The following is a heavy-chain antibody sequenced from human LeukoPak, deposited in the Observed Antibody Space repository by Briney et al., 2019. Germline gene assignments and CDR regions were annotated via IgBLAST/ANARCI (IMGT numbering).Heavy chain of an antibody. CDR1: GFTFSSYE. CDR2: ISSSGSII. J-gene: IGHJ5*02. D-gene: IGHD3-22*01. Sequence: GSLRLSCAASGFTFSSYELNWVRQAPGKGLEWVSYISSSGSIIYHADSVKGRFTISRDNAKNTLNLQMNSLRAEDTAVYYCARDLGQYYDTSDNWFDPWGQGTLVTVSS. CDR3: ARDLGQYYDTSDNWFDP. V-gene: IGHV3-48*03.